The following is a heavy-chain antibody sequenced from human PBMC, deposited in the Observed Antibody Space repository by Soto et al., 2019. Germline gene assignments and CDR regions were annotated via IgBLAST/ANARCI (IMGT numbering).Heavy chain of an antibody. CDR1: GYTFNLYG. J-gene: IGHJ4*02. CDR3: ARIGVSSGHESPDFDS. V-gene: IGHV1-18*01. CDR2: ISGFNGNT. D-gene: IGHD3-16*01. Sequence: GASVKVSCKASGYTFNLYGITWVRQAPGQGLEWMGWISGFNGNTNYAADLQGRVTMTTDTSTSTAYMELRGLRSDDTAVYYCARIGVSSGHESPDFDSWGQGTLVTVS.